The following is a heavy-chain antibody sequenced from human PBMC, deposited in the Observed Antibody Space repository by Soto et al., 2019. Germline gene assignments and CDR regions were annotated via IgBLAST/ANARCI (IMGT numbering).Heavy chain of an antibody. CDR3: ARGRYGDY. J-gene: IGHJ4*02. V-gene: IGHV1-18*01. Sequence: QVHLVQSGAEVKKPGASVKVSCKGSGYAFTTYGITWVRQAPGQGLEWMGWISAHNGNTNYAQKLQGRVTVTRDTSTSTSYMELRSLRSDDTAVYYCARGRYGDYWGQGALVTVSS. CDR1: GYAFTTYG. D-gene: IGHD1-1*01. CDR2: ISAHNGNT.